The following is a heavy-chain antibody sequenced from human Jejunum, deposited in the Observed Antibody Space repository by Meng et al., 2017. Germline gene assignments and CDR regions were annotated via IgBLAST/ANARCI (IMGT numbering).Heavy chain of an antibody. J-gene: IGHJ4*02. D-gene: IGHD3-3*01. Sequence: VQLVESGDGVKAPGALVRVSCKASGYTFTSQAMNWVRQAPGQGLEWMGWINTNTGNPRYAQGFTGRFVFSLDTSVSTAYLQITSLKAEDTAVYYCARDLTYGFLEWGQGTLVTVSS. CDR3: ARDLTYGFLE. CDR2: INTNTGNP. V-gene: IGHV7-4-1*02. CDR1: GYTFTSQA.